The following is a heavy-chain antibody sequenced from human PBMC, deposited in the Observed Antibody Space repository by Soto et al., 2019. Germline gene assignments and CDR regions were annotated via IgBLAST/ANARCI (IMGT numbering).Heavy chain of an antibody. CDR2: INWNSGSI. V-gene: IGHV3-9*01. J-gene: IGHJ1*01. Sequence: PWGSLRLSCAASGFTFYDYAIHCVRQFPLKGLEWVSGINWNSGSIGYGDSVKGRFAISRDNAKNSLHLQMNSLSAEDTASYYCVKDESINWYSGHFRHWGQGTLVTVSS. CDR3: VKDESINWYSGHFRH. D-gene: IGHD6-13*01. CDR1: GFTFYDYA.